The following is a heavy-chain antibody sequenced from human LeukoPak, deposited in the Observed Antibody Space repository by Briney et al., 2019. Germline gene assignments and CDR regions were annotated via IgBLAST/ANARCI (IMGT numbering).Heavy chain of an antibody. CDR2: IRGDGATT. D-gene: IGHD5-18*01. V-gene: IGHV3-23*01. Sequence: GGSLRLSCAASGFAFRSHGMNWVRQAPGKGLEWVSGIRGDGATTYYADSVKGRFTISRDNSKNTLYLQMNSLRAEDTAVYYCARESGYSYGLISPLYYFDYWGQGTLVTVS. CDR1: GFAFRSHG. J-gene: IGHJ4*02. CDR3: ARESGYSYGLISPLYYFDY.